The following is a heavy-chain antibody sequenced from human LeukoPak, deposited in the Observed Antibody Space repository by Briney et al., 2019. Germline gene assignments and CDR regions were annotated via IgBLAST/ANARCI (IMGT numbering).Heavy chain of an antibody. CDR2: IYSGGST. V-gene: IGHV3-53*01. CDR3: ARDRSGYYDGSGFYP. D-gene: IGHD3-22*01. Sequence: GGSLRLSCAASGFTVSSNYMSWVRQAPGKGLEWVSVIYSGGSTYYADSVKGRFTISRHNSKNTLYLQMNSLRAEDTAVYYCARDRSGYYDGSGFYPWGQGTLVTVSS. CDR1: GFTVSSNY. J-gene: IGHJ5*02.